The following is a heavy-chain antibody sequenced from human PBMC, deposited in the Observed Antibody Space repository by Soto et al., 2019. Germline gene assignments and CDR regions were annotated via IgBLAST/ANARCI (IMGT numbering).Heavy chain of an antibody. D-gene: IGHD4-17*01. CDR3: AKGSYGDYVGRGAFDI. CDR2: ISYDGSNK. J-gene: IGHJ3*02. V-gene: IGHV3-30*18. CDR1: GFTFSSYG. Sequence: GGSLRLSCAASGFTFSSYGMHWVRQAPGKGLEWVAVISYDGSNKYYADSVKGRFTISRDNSKNTLYLQMNSLRAEDTAVYYCAKGSYGDYVGRGAFDIWGQGTMVTVSS.